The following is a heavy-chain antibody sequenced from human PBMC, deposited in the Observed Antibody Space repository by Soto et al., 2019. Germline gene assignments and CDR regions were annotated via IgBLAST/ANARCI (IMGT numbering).Heavy chain of an antibody. CDR3: ARGDIAAETFFYYYGMDL. J-gene: IGHJ6*02. CDR2: INGDATST. D-gene: IGHD6-13*01. V-gene: IGHV3-74*01. CDR1: GFTLNNYW. Sequence: QLVESGGGLVQPGGSLRLSCAASGFTLNNYWMHWVRQAPGMGLVWVSRINGDATSTSYADSVKGRFTISRDNARNTLYLQMNSLRAEDTALYYCARGDIAAETFFYYYGMDLWGQGTTVTFS.